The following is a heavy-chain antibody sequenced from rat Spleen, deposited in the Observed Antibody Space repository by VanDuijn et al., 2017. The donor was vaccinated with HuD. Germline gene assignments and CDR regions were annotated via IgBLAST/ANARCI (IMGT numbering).Heavy chain of an antibody. J-gene: IGHJ3*01. V-gene: IGHV5S10*01. D-gene: IGHD1-4*01. CDR3: STPTPGIPFTY. CDR1: GFTFTNYY. CDR2: IIYDASRI. Sequence: EVQLVESGGGLVQPGGSLRLSCAASGFTFTNYYMAWVRQAPTKGLEWVAMIIYDASRIYYRDSVKGRFTISRDNTKNTLYLQMDSLRSEDTATYYCSTPTPGIPFTYWGQGTLVTVSS.